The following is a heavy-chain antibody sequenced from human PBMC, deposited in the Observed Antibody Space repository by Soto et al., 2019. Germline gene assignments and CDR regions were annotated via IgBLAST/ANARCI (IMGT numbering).Heavy chain of an antibody. CDR1: GGSISSYY. CDR3: ARRGRTVTQFDP. D-gene: IGHD4-4*01. J-gene: IGHJ5*02. CDR2: IYYSGST. Sequence: SETLSLTCTVSGGSISSYYWSWIRQPPGKGLEWVGYIYYSGSTNYNPSLKSRVTISVDTSKNQFSLKLSSVTAADTAVYYCARRGRTVTQFDPWGQGTLVTVSS. V-gene: IGHV4-59*08.